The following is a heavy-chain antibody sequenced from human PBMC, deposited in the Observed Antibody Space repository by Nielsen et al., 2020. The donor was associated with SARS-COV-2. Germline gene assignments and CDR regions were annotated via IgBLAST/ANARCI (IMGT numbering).Heavy chain of an antibody. D-gene: IGHD6-19*01. CDR1: GYTFTSYY. V-gene: IGHV1-46*01. CDR2: INPSGGST. J-gene: IGHJ3*02. CDR3: PRARLDAFDI. Sequence: ASVKVSCKASGYTFTSYYMHWVRQAPGQGLEWMGLINPSGGSTSYAQKFQGRVTMTRDTSTSTVYMELSSLRSEDTAVYYCPRARLDAFDIWGQGTMVTVSS.